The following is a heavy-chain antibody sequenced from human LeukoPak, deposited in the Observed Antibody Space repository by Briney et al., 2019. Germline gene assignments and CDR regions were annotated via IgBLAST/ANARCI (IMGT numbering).Heavy chain of an antibody. Sequence: GASAKVSCKASGYTFTGYYMHWVRQAPGQGLEWMGWINPNSGGTNYAQKFQGRVTMTRDTSISTAYMELSRLRSDDTAVYYCARAARGYSYGSSFDYWGQGTLVTVSS. J-gene: IGHJ4*02. CDR2: INPNSGGT. V-gene: IGHV1-2*02. D-gene: IGHD5-18*01. CDR3: ARAARGYSYGSSFDY. CDR1: GYTFTGYY.